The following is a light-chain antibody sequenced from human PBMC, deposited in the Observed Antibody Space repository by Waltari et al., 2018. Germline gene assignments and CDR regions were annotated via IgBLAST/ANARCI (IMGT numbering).Light chain of an antibody. Sequence: DIVMTQSPDSLAVSLGERATINCKSSQSVLYSSNNKNYLTWYQQKPGQPPKLLIYWASTRESGVPDRFSGSASGTDFTLTSSSLQAEDVAVYYCQQYYSAPYTFGQGTKLEIK. V-gene: IGKV4-1*01. CDR2: WAS. CDR1: QSVLYSSNNKNY. CDR3: QQYYSAPYT. J-gene: IGKJ2*01.